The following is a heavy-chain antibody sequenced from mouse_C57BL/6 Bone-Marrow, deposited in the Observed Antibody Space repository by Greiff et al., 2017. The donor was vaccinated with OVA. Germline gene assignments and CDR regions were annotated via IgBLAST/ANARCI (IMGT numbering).Heavy chain of an antibody. CDR3: AREGGRLLLFDY. V-gene: IGHV1-59*01. D-gene: IGHD1-1*01. Sequence: QVQLQQPGAELVRPGTSVKLSCKASGYTFTSYWMHWVKQRPGQGLEWIGVIDPSDSYTNYNQKFKGKATLTVDTSSSTAYMQLSSLTSEDSAVYDCAREGGRLLLFDYWGQGTTLTVSS. J-gene: IGHJ2*01. CDR2: IDPSDSYT. CDR1: GYTFTSYW.